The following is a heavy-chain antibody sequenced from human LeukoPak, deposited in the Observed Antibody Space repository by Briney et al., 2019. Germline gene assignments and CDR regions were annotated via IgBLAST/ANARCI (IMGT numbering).Heavy chain of an antibody. D-gene: IGHD4-11*01. J-gene: IGHJ4*02. CDR3: ARGYGNYGY. V-gene: IGHV3-7*01. Sequence: GGSLRLSCAASRFTFSSYWMNWVRQAPGKGLEWVANIKQDGSEKYYVDSVKGRFTISRDNAKNSLYLQMNSLRAEDTAVYYCARGYGNYGYWGQGTLVTVSS. CDR2: IKQDGSEK. CDR1: RFTFSSYW.